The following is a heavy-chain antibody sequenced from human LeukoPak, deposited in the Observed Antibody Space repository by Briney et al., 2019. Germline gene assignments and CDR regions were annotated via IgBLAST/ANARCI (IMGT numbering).Heavy chain of an antibody. CDR1: GGSISSGGYS. CDR3: ASTNRRGYSYGYLYFDL. V-gene: IGHV4-30-2*01. CDR2: IYHSGSP. J-gene: IGHJ2*01. D-gene: IGHD5-18*01. Sequence: SETLSLTCAVSGGSISSGGYSWSWIRQPPGKGLEWIGYIYHSGSPYYNPSLKSRVTISVDRSKNQFSLKLSSVTAADTAVYYCASTNRRGYSYGYLYFDLWGRGTLVTVSS.